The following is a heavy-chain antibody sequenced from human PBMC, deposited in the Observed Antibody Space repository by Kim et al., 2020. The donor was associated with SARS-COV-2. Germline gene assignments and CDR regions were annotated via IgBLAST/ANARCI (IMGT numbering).Heavy chain of an antibody. CDR1: GFTVSSNY. V-gene: IGHV3-66*01. Sequence: GGSLRLSCAASGFTVSSNYMSWVRQAPGKGLEWVSVIYSGGSTYYADSVKGRFTISRDNSKNTLYLQMNSLRAEDTAVYYCARDQVGATFLPLTDGMDVWGQGTTVTVSS. CDR3: ARDQVGATFLPLTDGMDV. J-gene: IGHJ6*02. CDR2: IYSGGST. D-gene: IGHD5-12*01.